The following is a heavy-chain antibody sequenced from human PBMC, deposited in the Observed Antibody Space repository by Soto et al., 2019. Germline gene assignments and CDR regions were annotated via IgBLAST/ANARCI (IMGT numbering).Heavy chain of an antibody. CDR1: GFTFSSYA. CDR3: ARDFYKFYDNSGYYPSPAY. Sequence: GGSLRLSCAASGFTFSSYAMHWVRQAPGKGLEWVALISYDGSDKDYADSVKGRFTISRDNSRNTLFLQMNSLRAEDTAVYYCARDFYKFYDNSGYYPSPAYLGQGTLVTVSS. V-gene: IGHV3-30-3*01. CDR2: ISYDGSDK. J-gene: IGHJ4*02. D-gene: IGHD3-22*01.